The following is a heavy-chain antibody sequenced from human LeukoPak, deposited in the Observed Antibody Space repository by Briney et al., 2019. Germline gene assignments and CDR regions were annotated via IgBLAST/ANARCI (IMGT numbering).Heavy chain of an antibody. CDR3: IYGYTLDF. CDR2: IYSGGST. Sequence: GGSLRLSCAASGFTVRSNYMNWVRQAPGKGLEWVSVIYSGGSTNYANSVKGRFTISRDNSKNTLYLQMNSLRAEDTAVYYCIYGYTLDFWGQGILVTVSS. D-gene: IGHD5-18*01. V-gene: IGHV3-53*01. CDR1: GFTVRSNY. J-gene: IGHJ4*02.